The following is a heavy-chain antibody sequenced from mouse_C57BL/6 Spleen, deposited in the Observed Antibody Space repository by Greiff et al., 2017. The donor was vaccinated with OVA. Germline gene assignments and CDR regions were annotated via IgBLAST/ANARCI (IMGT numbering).Heavy chain of an antibody. J-gene: IGHJ4*01. D-gene: IGHD1-1*01. Sequence: QLQESGPELVKPGASVKISCKASGYSFTDYNMNWVKQSNGKSLEWIGVINPNYGTTSYNQKFKGKATLTVDQSSSTAYMQLNSLTSEDSAVYYCARPNYYGNSYYYYAMGYWGQGTSVTVSS. CDR2: INPNYGTT. CDR1: GYSFTDYN. CDR3: ARPNYYGNSYYYYAMGY. V-gene: IGHV1-39*01.